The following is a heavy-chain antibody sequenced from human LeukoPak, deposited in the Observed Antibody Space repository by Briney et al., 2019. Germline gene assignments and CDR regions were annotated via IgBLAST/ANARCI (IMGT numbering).Heavy chain of an antibody. J-gene: IGHJ4*02. CDR2: VSGNGGNT. Sequence: PGGSLRLSCAASGFAFSSYIMTWLRPAPGKGLEWVSAVSGNGGNTFHADSVRGRFTISRDNSKNTLQLQMNSLRAEDTAVYYCAKEAPRCRSTSCSQENWGQGTLVTVSS. D-gene: IGHD2-2*01. CDR3: AKEAPRCRSTSCSQEN. CDR1: GFAFSSYI. V-gene: IGHV3-23*01.